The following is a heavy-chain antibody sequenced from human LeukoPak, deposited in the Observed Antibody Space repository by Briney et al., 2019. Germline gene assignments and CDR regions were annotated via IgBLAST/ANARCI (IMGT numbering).Heavy chain of an antibody. CDR3: TTHRGYRHLDH. V-gene: IGHV4-39*01. CDR1: GGSISSSSYY. Sequence: SETLSLTCTVSGGSISSSSYYWGWIRQPPGKGLEWIGSIYYSGSTYYNPSLKSRVTIPVDTSKNQVSLRLTSVTAADTAVYYCTTHRGYRHLDHWGQGTLVSVSS. CDR2: IYYSGST. D-gene: IGHD5-24*01. J-gene: IGHJ4*02.